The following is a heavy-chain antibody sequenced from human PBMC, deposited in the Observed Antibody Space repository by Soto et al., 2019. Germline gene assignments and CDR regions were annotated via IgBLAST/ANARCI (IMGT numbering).Heavy chain of an antibody. D-gene: IGHD6-13*01. Sequence: GESLKISCKGSGYTFTSYWIGWVRQMPGKGVEWMGIIYPGDSDTGYSPSFQGQVTISADKTISTAYLQWSSLKASDTAMYYCARRAAAAGTPDAFDVWGQGTMVTVSS. CDR1: GYTFTSYW. CDR3: ARRAAAAGTPDAFDV. J-gene: IGHJ3*01. CDR2: IYPGDSDT. V-gene: IGHV5-51*01.